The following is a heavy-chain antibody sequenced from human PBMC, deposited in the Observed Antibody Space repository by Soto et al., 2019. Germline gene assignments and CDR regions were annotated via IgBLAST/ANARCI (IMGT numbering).Heavy chain of an antibody. J-gene: IGHJ4*02. D-gene: IGHD6-19*01. CDR2: ISDSGGNT. CDR3: AKDRARSPHDY. Sequence: SGGSLRLSCAASGFTFSSYAMSWVRQAPGKGLEWVSTISDSGGNTYYADSVKGRFTISRDNSKNTLYLQVNSLRAEDTAVYYCAKDRARSPHDYWGQGTLVTASS. CDR1: GFTFSSYA. V-gene: IGHV3-23*01.